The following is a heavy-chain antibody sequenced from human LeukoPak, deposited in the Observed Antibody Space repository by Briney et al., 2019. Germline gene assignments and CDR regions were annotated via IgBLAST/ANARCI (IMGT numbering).Heavy chain of an antibody. Sequence: ASVKVSCKASGGTFSSYAISWVRQAPGQGLEWMGGIIPIFGTANYAQKFQGRVTITADESTSTAYMELSSLRSEDTAVYYCARDLDLWPMCSSTSFPSPIWGQGTLVTVSS. J-gene: IGHJ4*02. CDR3: ARDLDLWPMCSSTSFPSPI. V-gene: IGHV1-69*13. CDR1: GGTFSSYA. D-gene: IGHD2-2*01. CDR2: IIPIFGTA.